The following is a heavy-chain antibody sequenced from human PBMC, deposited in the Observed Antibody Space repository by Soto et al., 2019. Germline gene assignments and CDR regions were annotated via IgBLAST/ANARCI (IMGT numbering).Heavy chain of an antibody. CDR2: INPNSGGT. Sequence: QVQLVQSGAEVKKPGASVKVSCKASGYTFTGYYMHWVRQAPGQGLEWMGWINPNSGGTNYAQKFQGWVTMTRDTSISTAYMELSRLRSDDTAVYYCARDQGIAVPWGHGWFDPWGQGTLVTVSS. CDR3: ARDQGIAVPWGHGWFDP. V-gene: IGHV1-2*04. J-gene: IGHJ5*02. D-gene: IGHD6-19*01. CDR1: GYTFTGYY.